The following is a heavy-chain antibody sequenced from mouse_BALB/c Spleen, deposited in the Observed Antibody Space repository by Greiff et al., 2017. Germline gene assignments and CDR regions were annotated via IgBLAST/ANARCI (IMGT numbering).Heavy chain of an antibody. J-gene: IGHJ2*01. D-gene: IGHD1-1*01. CDR3: ARVTRSLITTVVDYFDY. CDR1: GFSLTSYG. Sequence: QVQLQQSGPGLVAPSQSLSITCTVSGFSLTSYGVHWVRQPPGKGLEWLGVIWAGGSTNYNSALMSRLSISKDNSKSQVFLKMNSLQTDDTAMYYCARVTRSLITTVVDYFDYWGQGTTLTVSS. CDR2: IWAGGST. V-gene: IGHV2-9*02.